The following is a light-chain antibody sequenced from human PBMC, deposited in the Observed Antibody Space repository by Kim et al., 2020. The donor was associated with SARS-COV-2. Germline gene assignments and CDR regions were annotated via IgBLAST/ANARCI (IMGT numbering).Light chain of an antibody. Sequence: VSPGQTASITCSGDKLGDKYACWYQQKPGQSPVLVIYKDSKRPSGIPERFSGSNSGNTATLTISGTQAMDEADYYCQAWDSSTHWVFGGGTQLTVL. V-gene: IGLV3-1*01. CDR2: KDS. CDR3: QAWDSSTHWV. J-gene: IGLJ3*02. CDR1: KLGDKY.